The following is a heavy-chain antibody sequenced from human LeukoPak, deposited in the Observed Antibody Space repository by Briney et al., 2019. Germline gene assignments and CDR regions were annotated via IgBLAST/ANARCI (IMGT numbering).Heavy chain of an antibody. Sequence: PGGSLRLSCTVSGITLSNYGLSWVRQPPGKGLEGGAGISYSGGRTNYAGSERGRIITSRANPKNTLYLPMNSLRAEDTAVYFCAKRAVVIRVILVGFHKEAYYFGSWGKGALVTVSS. CDR1: GITLSNYG. J-gene: IGHJ4*02. CDR3: AKRAVVIRVILVGFHKEAYYFGS. D-gene: IGHD3-22*01. V-gene: IGHV3-23*01. CDR2: ISYSGGRT.